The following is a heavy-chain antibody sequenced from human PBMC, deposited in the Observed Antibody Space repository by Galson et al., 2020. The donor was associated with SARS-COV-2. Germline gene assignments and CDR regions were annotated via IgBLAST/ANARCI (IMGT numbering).Heavy chain of an antibody. CDR2: ISGSGGST. Sequence: GGSLRLSCAASGFTFSSYAMSWVRQAPGKGLEWVSAISGSGGSTYYADSVKGRFTISRDNSKNTLYLQMNSLRAEDTAVYYCAKGGYSGYDYGVLDYWGQGTLVTVSS. V-gene: IGHV3-23*01. J-gene: IGHJ4*02. D-gene: IGHD5-12*01. CDR1: GFTFSSYA. CDR3: AKGGYSGYDYGVLDY.